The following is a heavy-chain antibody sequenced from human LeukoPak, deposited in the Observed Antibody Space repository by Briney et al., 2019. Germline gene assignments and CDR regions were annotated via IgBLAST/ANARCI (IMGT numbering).Heavy chain of an antibody. Sequence: GGSLRLSCAASGFIFSAYNMNWVRQAPGKGLEWVSFISSGSSYIYYADSVKGRFTISRDNAKNSLYLQMNSLRAEDTAVYYCARVGGSSSWLDYWGQGTLVTVSS. CDR1: GFIFSAYN. CDR3: ARVGGSSSWLDY. V-gene: IGHV3-21*01. CDR2: ISSGSSYI. J-gene: IGHJ4*02. D-gene: IGHD6-13*01.